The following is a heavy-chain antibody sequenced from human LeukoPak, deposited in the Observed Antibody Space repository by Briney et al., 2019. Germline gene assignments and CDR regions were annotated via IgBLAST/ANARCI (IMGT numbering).Heavy chain of an antibody. Sequence: GASVKVSCKVSGYTLTELSMHWVRQAPGKGLEWMGGFDPEDGETICAQKFQGRVTMTEDTSTDTAYMELSSLRSEDTAVYYCATVLYSNQGWFDPWGQGTLVTVSS. CDR1: GYTLTELS. CDR2: FDPEDGET. J-gene: IGHJ5*02. CDR3: ATVLYSNQGWFDP. V-gene: IGHV1-24*01. D-gene: IGHD4-11*01.